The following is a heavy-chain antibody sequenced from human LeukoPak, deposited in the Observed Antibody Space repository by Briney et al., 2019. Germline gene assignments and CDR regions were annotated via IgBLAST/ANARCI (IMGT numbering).Heavy chain of an antibody. CDR2: ISSSGSTI. Sequence: PGGSLRLSCAASGFTFSSYEMNWVRQAPGKGLEWVSYISSSGSTIYYADSVKGRFTISRDNAKNSLYLQMNSLRAEDTAVYYCARFVWIQGDAFDIWGQGTMVTVSS. J-gene: IGHJ3*02. CDR3: ARFVWIQGDAFDI. V-gene: IGHV3-48*03. CDR1: GFTFSSYE. D-gene: IGHD5-18*01.